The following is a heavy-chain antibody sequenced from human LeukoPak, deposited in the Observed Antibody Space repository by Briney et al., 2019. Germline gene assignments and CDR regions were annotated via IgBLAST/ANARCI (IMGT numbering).Heavy chain of an antibody. D-gene: IGHD6-19*01. J-gene: IGHJ4*02. CDR1: GFTISNYG. CDR2: ISGSGGST. CDR3: AKGLSIAVTGTLSFDY. V-gene: IGHV3-23*01. Sequence: PGGSLRLSCAASGFTISNYGMTWVRQAPGKGLEWVSGISGSGGSTHYADSVKGRFTIFRDNSKNTLYLQMNSLRAEDTAVYYCAKGLSIAVTGTLSFDYWGQGTLVTVSS.